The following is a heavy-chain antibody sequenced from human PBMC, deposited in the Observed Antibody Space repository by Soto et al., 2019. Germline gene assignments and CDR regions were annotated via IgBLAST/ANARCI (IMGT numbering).Heavy chain of an antibody. CDR1: VFTFSSYG. CDR2: ISNDGLNK. CDR3: ARPRGDYYYYYGMDV. D-gene: IGHD3-10*01. J-gene: IGHJ6*02. V-gene: IGHV3-30*03. Sequence: QVQLVESGGGVVQPGRSLRLSCAVSVFTFSSYGMHWVRQAPGKGLEWMSVISNDGLNKYYADSVKGRFTISRDDSKNTLYLQMNRLRVEDTAVYYCARPRGDYYYYYGMDVWGQGTTVTVSS.